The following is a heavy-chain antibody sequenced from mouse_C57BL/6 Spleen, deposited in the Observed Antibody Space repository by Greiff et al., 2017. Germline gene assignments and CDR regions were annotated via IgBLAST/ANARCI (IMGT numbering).Heavy chain of an antibody. V-gene: IGHV1-53*01. Sequence: QVQLQQPGTELVKPGASVKLSCKASGYTFTSYWMHWVKQRPGQGLEWIGNINPSNGGTNYNEKFKSKATLTVDKSSSTAYLQLSSLTSEDSAVYYCARSGIYEDFSWFAYWGQGTLVTVSA. D-gene: IGHD2-3*01. CDR2: INPSNGGT. CDR1: GYTFTSYW. CDR3: ARSGIYEDFSWFAY. J-gene: IGHJ3*01.